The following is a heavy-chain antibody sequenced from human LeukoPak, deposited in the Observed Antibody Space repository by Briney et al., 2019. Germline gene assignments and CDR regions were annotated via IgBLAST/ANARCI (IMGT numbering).Heavy chain of an antibody. CDR2: TSGSGGST. J-gene: IGHJ5*02. CDR1: GFTFSSYA. V-gene: IGHV3-23*01. D-gene: IGHD4-17*01. Sequence: PGRSLRLSCAASGFTFSSYAMSWVRQAPGKGLEWVSGTSGSGGSTYYADSVKGRFTISRDNSKNTLYLQMNSLRAEDTAVYYCAKGRTTVSASDPWGQGTLVTVSS. CDR3: AKGRTTVSASDP.